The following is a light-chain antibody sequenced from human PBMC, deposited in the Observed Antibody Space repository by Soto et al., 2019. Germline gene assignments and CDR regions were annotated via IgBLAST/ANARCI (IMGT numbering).Light chain of an antibody. V-gene: IGKV1-6*01. CDR1: QGIRND. CDR3: LQDYNYPRT. J-gene: IGKJ1*01. CDR2: AAS. Sequence: AIQMTQSPSSLSASVGDRVTITGRASQGIRNDLGWYQQKPGKAPKLLIYAASSLQSGVPSRFSGSGSGTDFTLTTSSLQPEDFATYYCLQDYNYPRTFGQGTKVEIK.